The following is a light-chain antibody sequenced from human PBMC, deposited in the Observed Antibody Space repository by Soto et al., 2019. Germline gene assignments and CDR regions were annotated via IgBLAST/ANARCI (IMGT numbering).Light chain of an antibody. V-gene: IGLV1-47*02. CDR1: SSNIGSNY. Sequence: QSVLTQTPSTSGTPGQRVTISCSGSSSNIGSNYVCWYQKLPGTAPKLLIYGNNHRPSGVPDRFSGSKSGTSASLAISGLRSEDEADYYCVAWDDSLRGWVFGGGTQLTVL. CDR2: GNN. CDR3: VAWDDSLRGWV. J-gene: IGLJ3*02.